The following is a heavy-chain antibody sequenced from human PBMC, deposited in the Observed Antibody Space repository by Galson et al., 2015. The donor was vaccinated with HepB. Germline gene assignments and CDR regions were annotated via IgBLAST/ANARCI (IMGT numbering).Heavy chain of an antibody. CDR3: ARDHIRQQQLSPFDY. D-gene: IGHD6-13*01. CDR2: ISSSSSYI. CDR1: GFTFSSYS. Sequence: SLRLSCAASGFTFSSYSMNWVRQAPGKGLEWVSSISSSSSYIYYADSVKGRFTISRDNAKNSLYLQMNSLRAEDTAVYYCARDHIRQQQLSPFDYWGQGTLVTVSS. V-gene: IGHV3-21*01. J-gene: IGHJ4*02.